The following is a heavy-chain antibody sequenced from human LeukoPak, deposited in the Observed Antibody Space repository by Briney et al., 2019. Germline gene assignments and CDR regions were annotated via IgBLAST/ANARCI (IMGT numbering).Heavy chain of an antibody. Sequence: GGSLRLSCAASGFTFSSYAMSWVRQAPGKGLEWFSPISGSGGSTYYADSVKGRFTISRDNSKSTLYLQMNSLRAEDTAVYYCAKEDNNGWPSIDYWGQGTLVTVSS. CDR2: ISGSGGST. CDR1: GFTFSSYA. CDR3: AKEDNNGWPSIDY. J-gene: IGHJ4*02. V-gene: IGHV3-23*01. D-gene: IGHD6-19*01.